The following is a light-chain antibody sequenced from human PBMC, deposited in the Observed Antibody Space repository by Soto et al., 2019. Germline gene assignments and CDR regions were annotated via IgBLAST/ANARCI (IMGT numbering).Light chain of an antibody. J-gene: IGKJ5*01. CDR3: QQRSNWPGT. V-gene: IGKV3-11*01. CDR2: DAS. Sequence: EIVLTQSPVTLVLSPGERATLSLRASQSVSSYLAWYQQTNGQAPRILIYDASTRDTGIPARFSGSGSGTDFTLTISRLESEDFSVYYCQQRSNWPGTFGQGTRVEIK. CDR1: QSVSSY.